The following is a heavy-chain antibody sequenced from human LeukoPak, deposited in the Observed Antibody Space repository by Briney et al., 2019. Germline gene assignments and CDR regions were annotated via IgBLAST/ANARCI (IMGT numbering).Heavy chain of an antibody. J-gene: IGHJ4*02. CDR1: GGTFSSYA. CDR3: ATIELRNFDWLVFDY. CDR2: IIPILGIA. Sequence: ASVKVSCKASGGTFSSYAISWVRQAPGQGLEWMGRIIPILGIANYAQKFQGRVTITADKSTSTAYMELTGLRSDDTAVYYCATIELRNFDWLVFDYWGQGTLLSVSS. V-gene: IGHV1-69*04. D-gene: IGHD3-9*01.